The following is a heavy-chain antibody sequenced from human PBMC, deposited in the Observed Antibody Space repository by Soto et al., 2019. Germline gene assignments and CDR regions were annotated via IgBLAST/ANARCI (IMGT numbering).Heavy chain of an antibody. CDR3: AAEALCGADCYFFEY. CDR2: ISSGGSKI. J-gene: IGHJ4*02. D-gene: IGHD2-21*02. V-gene: IGHV3-21*01. CDR1: GFTFTSYT. Sequence: GGSLRLSCAASGFTFTSYTMNWVRQAPGKGLEWVSSISSGGSKIYYADSVKGRFTISRENAKNSLFMQMNSLRAEDTAFYYCAAEALCGADCYFFEYWGQGTLVTVSA.